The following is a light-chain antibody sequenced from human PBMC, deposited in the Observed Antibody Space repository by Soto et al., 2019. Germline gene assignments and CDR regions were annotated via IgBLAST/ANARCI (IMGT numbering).Light chain of an antibody. V-gene: IGKV3-20*01. J-gene: IGKJ3*01. CDR2: GAS. CDR1: QSVSSSY. CDR3: QQYGSSPLFT. Sequence: EIVLTQSPGTLSLSPGERATLSCRASQSVSSSYLAWYQQKPGQAPRLLIYGASSRATGIPDRFSGSGSGADFPLTISRLEPEDFAVYYCQQYGSSPLFTFGPGTKVDTK.